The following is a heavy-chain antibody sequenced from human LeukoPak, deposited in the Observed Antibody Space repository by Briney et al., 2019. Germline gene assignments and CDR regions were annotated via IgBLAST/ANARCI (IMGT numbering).Heavy chain of an antibody. D-gene: IGHD2-15*01. CDR1: GYTFTGYY. Sequence: ASVKVSCKASGYTFTGYYMHWVRQAPGQGLEWMGWINPNSGGTNYAQKFQGRVTMTRDTSISTAYMELSRLRSDDTAVYYCARACSGGSCYFGAYDAFDIWGQGTMVTVSS. J-gene: IGHJ3*02. V-gene: IGHV1-2*02. CDR3: ARACSGGSCYFGAYDAFDI. CDR2: INPNSGGT.